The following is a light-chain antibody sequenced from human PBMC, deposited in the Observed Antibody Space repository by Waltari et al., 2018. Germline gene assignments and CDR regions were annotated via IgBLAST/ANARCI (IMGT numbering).Light chain of an antibody. Sequence: DIVMTQSPDSLTVSLGERATINCKSSQTVLYTSNNKNYLAWYQQKPGQPPKLRIYWASTRESGVPDRFTGSGSGTDFTLSISSLQAEDVAVYFCQQYHTTPFTFGPGTKLDIK. CDR3: QQYHTTPFT. CDR1: QTVLYTSNNKNY. J-gene: IGKJ3*01. CDR2: WAS. V-gene: IGKV4-1*01.